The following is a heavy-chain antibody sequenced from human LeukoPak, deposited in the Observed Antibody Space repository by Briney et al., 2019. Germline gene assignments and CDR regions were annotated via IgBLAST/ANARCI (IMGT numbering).Heavy chain of an antibody. CDR2: ISSSGSTI. CDR3: AKALKVAGTDWFDP. Sequence: GGSLRLSCAASGFTFSSYEMNWVRQAPGKGLEWVSYISSSGSTIYYADSVKGRFTISRDNAKHSLYLQMNSLRAEDTAVYYCAKALKVAGTDWFDPWGQGTLVTVSS. D-gene: IGHD6-19*01. V-gene: IGHV3-48*03. CDR1: GFTFSSYE. J-gene: IGHJ5*02.